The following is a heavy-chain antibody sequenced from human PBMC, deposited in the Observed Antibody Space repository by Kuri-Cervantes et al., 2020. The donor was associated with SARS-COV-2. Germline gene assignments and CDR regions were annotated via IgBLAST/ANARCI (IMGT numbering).Heavy chain of an antibody. D-gene: IGHD1-26*01. CDR1: GDSFSSYS. CDR2: ISAYNGNT. Sequence: ASVKVSCKAFGDSFSSYSFNWVRQAPGQGLEWMGGISAYNGNTNYAQKLQGRVTMTTDTSTSTAYMELRSLRSDDTAVYYCARDIVGAPYYYYYYMDVWGKGTTVTVSS. CDR3: ARDIVGAPYYYYYYMDV. V-gene: IGHV1-18*01. J-gene: IGHJ6*03.